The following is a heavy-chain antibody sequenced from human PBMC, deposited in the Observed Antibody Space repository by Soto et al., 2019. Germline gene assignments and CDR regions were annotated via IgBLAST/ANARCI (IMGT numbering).Heavy chain of an antibody. CDR2: IIPIFGTA. V-gene: IGHV1-69*13. Sequence: GASVKVSCKASGGTFSSYAISWVRQAPGQGLEWMGGIIPIFGTANYAQKFQGRVTITADESTSTAYMELSSLRSEDTAVYYCARDNYEYSSSRTLYSYRGMDVWGQGLMVTVS. CDR1: GGTFSSYA. J-gene: IGHJ6*02. CDR3: ARDNYEYSSSRTLYSYRGMDV. D-gene: IGHD6-6*01.